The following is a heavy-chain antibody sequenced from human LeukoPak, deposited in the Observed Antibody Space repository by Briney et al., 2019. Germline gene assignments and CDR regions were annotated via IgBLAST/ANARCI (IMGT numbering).Heavy chain of an antibody. CDR1: GYTFNRYG. D-gene: IGHD3-10*01. Sequence: ASVKVSCKASGYTFNRYGISWVRQAPGQGLEWMGWISAYNGNTNYAQKVQGRVTMTTDTSTSTAYMELRRLRSDDTAVYYCARESGFYGSGSRFWGQGTLVTVSS. CDR2: ISAYNGNT. J-gene: IGHJ4*02. CDR3: ARESGFYGSGSRF. V-gene: IGHV1-18*01.